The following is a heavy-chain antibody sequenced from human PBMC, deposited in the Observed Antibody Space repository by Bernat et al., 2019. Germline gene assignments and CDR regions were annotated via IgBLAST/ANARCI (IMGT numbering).Heavy chain of an antibody. CDR1: GFTFSSYG. V-gene: IGHV3-33*01. CDR3: AREMNWNYYDCRGGQFDY. CDR2: IWYDGSNK. D-gene: IGHD3-22*01. J-gene: IGHJ4*02. Sequence: QVQLVESGGGVVQPGRSLRLSCAASGFTFSSYGMHWVRQAPGKGLEWVAVIWYDGSNKYYADSVKGRFTISRDNSKNTLYLQMNSLRAEDTAVYYCAREMNWNYYDCRGGQFDYWGQGTLVTVSS.